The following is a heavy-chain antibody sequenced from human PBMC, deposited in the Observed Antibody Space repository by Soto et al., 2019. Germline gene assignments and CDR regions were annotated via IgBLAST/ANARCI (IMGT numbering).Heavy chain of an antibody. CDR3: ATERANHYDSSGFLHDYYFNY. J-gene: IGHJ4*02. CDR1: GFTVSHAW. V-gene: IGHV3-15*01. D-gene: IGHD3-22*01. Sequence: PGGSLRLSCAASGFTVSHAWMSWVRQAPGKGLEWVCRIRSKSDGGTTDYEAPVKGRFTISRDDSKNTLYLQMQSLKTEDTAVYYCATERANHYDSSGFLHDYYFNYWGQGTLVTVSS. CDR2: IRSKSDGGTT.